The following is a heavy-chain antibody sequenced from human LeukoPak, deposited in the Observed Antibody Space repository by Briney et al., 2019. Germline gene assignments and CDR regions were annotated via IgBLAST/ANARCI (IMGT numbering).Heavy chain of an antibody. D-gene: IGHD6-19*01. CDR1: GFTFSSYG. Sequence: GGSLRLSCAASGFTFSSYGMSWVRQAPGKGLEWVGRIKSKTDGGTTDYAAPVKGRFTISRDDSKNTLYLQMNSLKTEDTAVYYCTTDPAGASEYFDYWGQGTLVTVSS. J-gene: IGHJ4*02. CDR3: TTDPAGASEYFDY. CDR2: IKSKTDGGTT. V-gene: IGHV3-15*01.